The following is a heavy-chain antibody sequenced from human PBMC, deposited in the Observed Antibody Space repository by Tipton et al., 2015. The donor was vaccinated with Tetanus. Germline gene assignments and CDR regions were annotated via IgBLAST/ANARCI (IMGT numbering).Heavy chain of an antibody. J-gene: IGHJ4*02. Sequence: QVQLVQSGDEVKRPGASVKVSCKASGYTFTSYGINWVRQAPGQGLEWMGWVSAYNGRPNYAQKVRDRVTMTTDTSTSTAYMELRSLRSDDTALYYCARDVRAEMGFDYWGRGTRVTVSS. CDR2: VSAYNGRP. CDR3: ARDVRAEMGFDY. D-gene: IGHD1-26*01. CDR1: GYTFTSYG. V-gene: IGHV1-18*01.